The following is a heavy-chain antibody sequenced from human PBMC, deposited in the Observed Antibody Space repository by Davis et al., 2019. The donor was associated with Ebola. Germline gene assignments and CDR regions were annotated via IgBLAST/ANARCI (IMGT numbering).Heavy chain of an antibody. CDR1: GFTFSSYS. CDR2: ISSSSSYI. CDR3: ARDRTQSDFWSGYYQRDYYYYGMDV. D-gene: IGHD3-3*01. V-gene: IGHV3-21*01. J-gene: IGHJ6*02. Sequence: PGGSLRLSCAASGFTFSSYSMNWVRQAPGKGLEWVSSISSSSSYIYYADSVKGRFTISRDNAKNSLYLQMNSLRAEDTAVYYCARDRTQSDFWSGYYQRDYYYYGMDVWGQGTTVTVSS.